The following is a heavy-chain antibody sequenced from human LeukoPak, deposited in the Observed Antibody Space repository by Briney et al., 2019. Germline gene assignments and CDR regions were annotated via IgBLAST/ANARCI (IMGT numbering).Heavy chain of an antibody. CDR3: ARAPTYYDILTGYSQYYFDY. CDR2: INPNSGGT. CDR1: GYTFTGYY. V-gene: IGHV1-2*04. Sequence: GASVKVSCKASGYTFTGYYMHWVRQAPGQGLEWMGWINPNSGGTNYAQKFQGWVTMTRDTSISTAYMELSRLRSDDTAVSYCARAPTYYDILTGYSQYYFDYWGQGTLVTVSS. D-gene: IGHD3-9*01. J-gene: IGHJ4*02.